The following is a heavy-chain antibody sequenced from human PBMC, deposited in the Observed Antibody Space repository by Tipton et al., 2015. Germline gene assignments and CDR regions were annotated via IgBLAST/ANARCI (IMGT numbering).Heavy chain of an antibody. D-gene: IGHD3-22*01. CDR2: IYYSGST. J-gene: IGHJ4*02. V-gene: IGHV4-61*01. CDR1: GGSVRCGTSY. Sequence: GLVKPSETLSLTCSVSGGSVRCGTSYWSWIRQPPGKGLAWIGYIYYSGSTNYNPSLKSRVTISVDTSKNQFSLKLSSVTAADTAVYYCARTSYDSSGYFGGEDYWGQGTLVTVSS. CDR3: ARTSYDSSGYFGGEDY.